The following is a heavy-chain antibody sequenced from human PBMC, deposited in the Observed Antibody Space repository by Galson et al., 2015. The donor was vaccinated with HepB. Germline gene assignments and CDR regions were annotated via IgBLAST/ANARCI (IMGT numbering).Heavy chain of an antibody. J-gene: IGHJ4*02. CDR3: ARGDLSDSSGWYWGFDY. V-gene: IGHV1-18*04. CDR1: GYTFTSYG. CDR2: ISAYNGNT. D-gene: IGHD6-19*01. Sequence: SVKVSCKASGYTFTSYGISWVRQAPGQGLEWMGWISAYNGNTNYAQKLQGRVTMTTDTSTSTAYMELRSLRSDDTAVYYCARGDLSDSSGWYWGFDYWGQGTLVTVSS.